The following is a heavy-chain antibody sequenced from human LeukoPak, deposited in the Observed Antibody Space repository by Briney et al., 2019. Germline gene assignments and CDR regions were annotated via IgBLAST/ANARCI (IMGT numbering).Heavy chain of an antibody. CDR2: MFHAGNT. CDR3: ARTRYCSGETCFSPDLLDT. D-gene: IGHD2-15*01. J-gene: IGHJ5*02. V-gene: IGHV4-38-2*01. Sequence: SETLSLTCAVSGYSITSGYHWGWVRQPPGKGLEWIGSMFHAGNTYYNPSLKSRVAMSIDTSMNHLSLNLISVTAADTAVYYCARTRYCSGETCFSPDLLDTWSRGTLVTVSS. CDR1: GYSITSGYH.